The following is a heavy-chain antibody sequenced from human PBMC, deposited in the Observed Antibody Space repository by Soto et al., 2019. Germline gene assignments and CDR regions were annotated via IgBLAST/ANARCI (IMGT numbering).Heavy chain of an antibody. V-gene: IGHV4-30-2*01. J-gene: IGHJ4*02. CDR3: ARGVTTVTTFDY. CDR2: TYHSGST. Sequence: QLQLQESGSGLVKPSQTLSLTCAVSGGSISSGGYSCNWIRQPPGKGLEWIGYTYHSGSTYYNPSLKSRVTISVDRSENQFSRKLSSVTAADTAVYYCARGVTTVTTFDYWGQGTLVTVSS. CDR1: GGSISSGGYS. D-gene: IGHD4-17*01.